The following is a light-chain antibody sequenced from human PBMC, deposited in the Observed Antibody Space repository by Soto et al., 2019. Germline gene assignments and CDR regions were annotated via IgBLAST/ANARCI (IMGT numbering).Light chain of an antibody. Sequence: QSALTQPASVSGSLGQSITISCIGTSSNIGSYNLVSWYQHQPGKAPKIMIFEGSKRPSGVSNRFSGSRSGNTASLTISGLQAEYEADYYCCSFAGSGTQYVFGTGTKLTVL. J-gene: IGLJ1*01. CDR2: EGS. CDR3: CSFAGSGTQYV. V-gene: IGLV2-23*01. CDR1: SSNIGSYNL.